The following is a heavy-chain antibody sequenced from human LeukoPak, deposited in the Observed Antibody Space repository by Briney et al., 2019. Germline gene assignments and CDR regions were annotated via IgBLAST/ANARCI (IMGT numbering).Heavy chain of an antibody. J-gene: IGHJ4*02. CDR1: GGSISSSIYY. V-gene: IGHV4-39*07. CDR2: VFYNGAT. CDR3: ARGGGYGSSWSY. Sequence: PSETLSLTCIVSGGSISSSIYYWAWVRQPPGKGLEWIGTVFYNGATQYSPSLRSRVTISVDTSKSQFSLKLSSVTAADTAVYYCARGGGYGSSWSYWGQGTLVTVSS. D-gene: IGHD6-13*01.